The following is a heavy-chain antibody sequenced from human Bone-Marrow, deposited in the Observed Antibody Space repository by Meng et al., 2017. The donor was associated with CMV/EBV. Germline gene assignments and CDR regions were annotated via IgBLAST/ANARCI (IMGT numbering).Heavy chain of an antibody. CDR2: ISGSGGST. V-gene: IGHV3-23*01. D-gene: IGHD4-23*01. CDR3: VKGWQQLGDS. CDR1: GFTFDDYG. Sequence: GGSLRSSCAASGFTFDDYGRSWVRQAPGKGLEWVSGISGSGGSTYYADSVKGRFTISRDNSKNTLYLQMNSRRAEDTAVYYCVKGWQQLGDSWGQGTLVTVSS. J-gene: IGHJ4*02.